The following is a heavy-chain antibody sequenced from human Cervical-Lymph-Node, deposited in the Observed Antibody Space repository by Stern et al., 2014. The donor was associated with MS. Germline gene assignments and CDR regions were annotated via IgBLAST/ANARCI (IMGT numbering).Heavy chain of an antibody. J-gene: IGHJ4*02. CDR1: GFTFSSYS. CDR2: ISSGGSYI. Sequence: VQLVQSGGGLVKPGGSLRLSCAASGFTFSSYSMNWVRQAPGKGLEWVASISSGGSYIYYAYSLKVRFTISRDNAKNSLYLQMNSLRAEDTAVYYCARGRGGNYRYYFDYWGQGTLVTVSS. D-gene: IGHD4-23*01. V-gene: IGHV3-21*01. CDR3: ARGRGGNYRYYFDY.